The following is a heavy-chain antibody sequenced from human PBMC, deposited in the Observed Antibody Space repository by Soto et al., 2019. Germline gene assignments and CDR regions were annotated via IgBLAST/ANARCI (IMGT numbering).Heavy chain of an antibody. CDR3: VRDFRGAVAGSEFDH. CDR2: INGNADNS. J-gene: IGHJ4*02. D-gene: IGHD6-19*01. Sequence: EVQLAESGGGLVLTGGSLRLSCAASGFSFVSYWMHWVRQVPGEGLAWVSRINGNADNSDYADSVKGRFTISRDNAMXXXYLQMDSLRADDTGVYYCVRDFRGAVAGSEFDHWGQGTLVTVSS. V-gene: IGHV3-74*01. CDR1: GFSFVSYW.